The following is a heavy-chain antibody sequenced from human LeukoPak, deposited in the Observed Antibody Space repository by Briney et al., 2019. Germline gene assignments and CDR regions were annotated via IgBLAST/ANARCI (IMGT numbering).Heavy chain of an antibody. CDR1: GGSISSYY. Sequence: SETLSLTCTVSGGSISSYYWSWIRQPPGKGLEWIGEINHSGSTNYNPSLKSRVTISVDTSKNQFSLKLSSVTAADTAVYYCARPIYSSSWYRVRDAFDIWGQGTMVTVSS. D-gene: IGHD6-13*01. J-gene: IGHJ3*02. CDR3: ARPIYSSSWYRVRDAFDI. CDR2: INHSGST. V-gene: IGHV4-34*01.